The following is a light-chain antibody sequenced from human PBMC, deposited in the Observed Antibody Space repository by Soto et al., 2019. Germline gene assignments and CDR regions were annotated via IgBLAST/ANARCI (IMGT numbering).Light chain of an antibody. J-gene: IGKJ4*01. CDR2: AAS. CDR3: QQYGSSPT. Sequence: EIVLTQSPGTLSLSPGERATLSCMASQSVSSSYLAWYQQKPGQAPRLVIYAASSRATGIPDRFSGSGSGTDFTLTISRLEPEDFAVYYCQQYGSSPTFGGGTKVDIK. CDR1: QSVSSSY. V-gene: IGKV3-20*01.